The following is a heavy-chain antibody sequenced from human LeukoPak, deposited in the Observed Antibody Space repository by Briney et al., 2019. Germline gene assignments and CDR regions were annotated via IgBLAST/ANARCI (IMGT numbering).Heavy chain of an antibody. CDR3: SRDRRTWFDP. CDR1: GFTFSSYW. Sequence: PGGSLRLSCAASGFTFSSYWMHWVRQVPGKGLVWVSRITSDGSDTIYAASVKGRFTISRDNAKNTLYLQMNSLRAEDTALYYCSRDRRTWFDPWGQGTLVTVSS. V-gene: IGHV3-74*01. CDR2: ITSDGSDT. J-gene: IGHJ5*02.